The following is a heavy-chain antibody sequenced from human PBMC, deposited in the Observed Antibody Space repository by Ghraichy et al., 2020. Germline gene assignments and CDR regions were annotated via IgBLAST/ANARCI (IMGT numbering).Heavy chain of an antibody. CDR3: WGIVSATKRDY. Sequence: SETLSLTCTVSGDSISSTTYYWGWIRQPPGKGLEWIGSISYSGKSYYNPSLKSRVTLSVDASKAQFSLKLSSVTATDTAVYYCWGIVSATKRDYWGQGILVTVSS. J-gene: IGHJ4*02. V-gene: IGHV4-39*01. D-gene: IGHD1-26*01. CDR1: GDSISSTTYY. CDR2: ISYSGKS.